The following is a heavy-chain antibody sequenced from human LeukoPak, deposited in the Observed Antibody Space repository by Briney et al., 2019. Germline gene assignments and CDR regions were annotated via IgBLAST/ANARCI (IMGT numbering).Heavy chain of an antibody. V-gene: IGHV4-39*07. CDR3: ARVGSGYYFWFDP. Sequence: ASETLSLTCTVSGGSISSSSYYWGWIRQPPGKGLEWIGSIYYSGSTYYNPSLKSRVTISVDTSKNQFSLKLSSVTAADTAVYYCARVGSGYYFWFDPWGQGTLVTVSS. J-gene: IGHJ5*02. CDR1: GGSISSSSYY. CDR2: IYYSGST. D-gene: IGHD3-22*01.